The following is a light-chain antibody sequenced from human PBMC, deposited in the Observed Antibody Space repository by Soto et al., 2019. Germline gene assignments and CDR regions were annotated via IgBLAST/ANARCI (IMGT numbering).Light chain of an antibody. CDR2: AAS. V-gene: IGKV3-20*01. Sequence: EIVLTQSPGTLSLFPGERATLSCRASQSLNTYLAWYQQKPGQAPRLLIFAASSRATGVPDRFSGSGSGTNFTLTVSRLEHEDFAMYFCQQYGSSRTFGQGTKVEIK. CDR1: QSLNTY. J-gene: IGKJ1*01. CDR3: QQYGSSRT.